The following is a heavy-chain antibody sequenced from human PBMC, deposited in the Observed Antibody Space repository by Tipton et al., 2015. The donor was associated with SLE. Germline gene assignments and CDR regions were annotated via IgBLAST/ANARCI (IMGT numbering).Heavy chain of an antibody. CDR1: GGFISSGFHY. Sequence: TLSLTCTVSGGFISSGFHYWSWIRQHPGKGLEWSGYISYNGGTSYNPSLSCRVAISADTSKNQFSLKLSSVTAADTAVYYCARDWCSSTSCCGYYYMDVWGKGNTVTVSS. D-gene: IGHD2-2*01. CDR2: ISYNGGT. J-gene: IGHJ6*03. V-gene: IGHV4-31*03. CDR3: ARDWCSSTSCCGYYYMDV.